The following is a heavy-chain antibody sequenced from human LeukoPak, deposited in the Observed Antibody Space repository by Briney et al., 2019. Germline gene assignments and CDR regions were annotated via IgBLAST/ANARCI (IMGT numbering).Heavy chain of an antibody. Sequence: ASVKVSCKASGYTFTSYDINWVRQATGQGLEWMGWMNPNSGNTGYAQKFQGRVTITRNTSISTAYMELSSLRSEDTAVYYCARYVTGEDYYYMDVWGKGTTVTVSS. V-gene: IGHV1-8*03. CDR3: ARYVTGEDYYYMDV. CDR2: MNPNSGNT. J-gene: IGHJ6*03. D-gene: IGHD7-27*01. CDR1: GYTFTSYD.